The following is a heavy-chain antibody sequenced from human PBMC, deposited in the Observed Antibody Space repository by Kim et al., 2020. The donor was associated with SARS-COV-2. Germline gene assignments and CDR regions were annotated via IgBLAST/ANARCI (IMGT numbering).Heavy chain of an antibody. CDR1: GGSISSSSYY. V-gene: IGHV4-39*07. CDR3: ARARDYYDSSGYPLFDY. Sequence: SETLSLTCTVSGGSISSSSYYWGWIRQPPGKGLEWIGSIYYSGSTYYNPSLKSRVTISVDTSKNQFSLKLSSVTAADTAVYYCARARDYYDSSGYPLFDYWGQGTLVTVSS. J-gene: IGHJ4*02. D-gene: IGHD3-22*01. CDR2: IYYSGST.